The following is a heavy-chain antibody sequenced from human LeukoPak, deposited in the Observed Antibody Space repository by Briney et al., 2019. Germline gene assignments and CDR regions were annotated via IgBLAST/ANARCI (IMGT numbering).Heavy chain of an antibody. CDR3: ARFLGAALDY. Sequence: SQTLSLTCAISGDSVSSSSPTWNWIRQSPSRGLEWLGRTYYRSKWYNDYAVSVESRITINSDTSNNQFSLQLNSVTPEDTAVYYCARFLGAALDYWGQGILVTVSS. CDR2: TYYRSKWYN. D-gene: IGHD3-16*01. CDR1: GDSVSSSSPT. J-gene: IGHJ4*02. V-gene: IGHV6-1*01.